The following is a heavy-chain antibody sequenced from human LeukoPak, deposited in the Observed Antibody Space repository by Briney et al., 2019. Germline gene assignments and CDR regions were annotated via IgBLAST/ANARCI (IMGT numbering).Heavy chain of an antibody. CDR2: INPNSGGT. CDR1: GYTFTGYY. D-gene: IGHD2-2*01. J-gene: IGHJ4*02. V-gene: IGHV1-2*02. CDR3: ARDAGQYCSSTSCYAYFDF. Sequence: ASVKVSCKASGYTFTGYYMPWVRQAPGQGLEWMGWINPNSGGTNYAQKFQGRVTMTRDTSISTAYMELSRLISDDTAVYYCARDAGQYCSSTSCYAYFDFWGQGALVTVSS.